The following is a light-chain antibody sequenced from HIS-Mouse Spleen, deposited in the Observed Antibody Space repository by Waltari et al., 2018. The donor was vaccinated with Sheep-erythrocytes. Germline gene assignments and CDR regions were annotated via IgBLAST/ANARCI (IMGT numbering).Light chain of an antibody. CDR3: QQSYSTPPT. CDR2: AAS. V-gene: IGKV1-39*01. CDR1: QSISSY. J-gene: IGKJ4*01. Sequence: DIQMTQSPSSLSASVGDRVTITCRASQSISSYLNWYQQKPGKAPKPLIYAASRLQSGVPSRFSGSGSGTDFTLTISSLQPEDFATYYCQQSYSTPPTFGGGTKVEIK.